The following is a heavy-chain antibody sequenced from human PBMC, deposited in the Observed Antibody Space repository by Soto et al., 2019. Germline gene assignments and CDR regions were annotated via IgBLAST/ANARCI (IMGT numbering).Heavy chain of an antibody. J-gene: IGHJ5*02. Sequence: SETLSLTCTVSGYSISSGYYWGWIRQPPGKGLEWIGSIYHSGSTYYNPSLKSRVTISVDTSKNQFSPKLSSVTAADTAVYYCAGEGNYYDSSGYYYWFDPWGQGTLVTVSS. CDR2: IYHSGST. V-gene: IGHV4-38-2*02. CDR1: GYSISSGYY. D-gene: IGHD3-22*01. CDR3: AGEGNYYDSSGYYYWFDP.